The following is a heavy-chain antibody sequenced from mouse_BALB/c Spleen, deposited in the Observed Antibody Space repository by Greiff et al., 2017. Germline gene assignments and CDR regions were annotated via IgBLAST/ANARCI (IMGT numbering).Heavy chain of an antibody. Sequence: QVQLQQSGPELVKPGASVKISCKASGYSFTSYYIHWVKQRPGQGLEWIGWIFPGSGNTKYNEKFKGKATLTADTSSSTAYMQLSSLTSEDSAVYFCARRGYGDDWFAYWGQGTLVTVSA. D-gene: IGHD2-2*01. CDR1: GYSFTSYY. J-gene: IGHJ3*01. V-gene: IGHV1-66*01. CDR2: IFPGSGNT. CDR3: ARRGYGDDWFAY.